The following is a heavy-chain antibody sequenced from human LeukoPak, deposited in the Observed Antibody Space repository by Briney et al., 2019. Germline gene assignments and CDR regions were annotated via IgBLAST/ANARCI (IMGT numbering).Heavy chain of an antibody. Sequence: ASVKVSCKASGYTFTSYDINWVRQATGQGLEWMGWMNPNSGNTGYAQKFQGRVTITRNTSISTAYMELSSLRSEDTAVYYCARGQWRLGYYDLWSGLNWFDPWGQGTLVTVSS. CDR1: GYTFTSYD. CDR3: ARGQWRLGYYDLWSGLNWFDP. CDR2: MNPNSGNT. J-gene: IGHJ5*02. D-gene: IGHD3-3*01. V-gene: IGHV1-8*03.